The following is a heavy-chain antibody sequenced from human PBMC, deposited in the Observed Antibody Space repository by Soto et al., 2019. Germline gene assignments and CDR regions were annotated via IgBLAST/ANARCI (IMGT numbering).Heavy chain of an antibody. CDR3: AKDQRIVVVVAALDY. CDR1: GFTFSSYG. J-gene: IGHJ4*02. Sequence: QVQLVESGGGVVQPGRSLRLSCAASGFTFSSYGMHWVRQAPGKGLEWVAVISYDGSNKYYADSVKGRFTISRDNSKNTLYLKMNSLRAEDTAVYYCAKDQRIVVVVAALDYWGQGTLVTVSS. V-gene: IGHV3-30*18. CDR2: ISYDGSNK. D-gene: IGHD2-15*01.